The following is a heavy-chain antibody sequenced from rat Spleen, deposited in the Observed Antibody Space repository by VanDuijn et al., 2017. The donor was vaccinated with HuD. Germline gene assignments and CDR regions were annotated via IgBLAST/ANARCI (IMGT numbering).Heavy chain of an antibody. CDR2: INQDSRTI. D-gene: IGHD4-5*01. J-gene: IGHJ2*01. V-gene: IGHV4-2*01. Sequence: EVQLVESGGGLVQPGRALKLSCVASGFNFNDYWMGWVRQAPGKGLEWIGEINQDSRTIKYIPYLKDKVTISRDNAQNTLYLQMSKLGSEDTAIYYCVREELGVNYWGQGVMVTVSS. CDR1: GFNFNDYW. CDR3: VREELGVNY.